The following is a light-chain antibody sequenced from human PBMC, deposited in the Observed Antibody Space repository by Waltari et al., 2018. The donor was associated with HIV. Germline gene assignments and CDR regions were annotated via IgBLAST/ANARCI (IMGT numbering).Light chain of an antibody. J-gene: IGKJ1*01. V-gene: IGKV3-15*01. CDR3: QQYNDWPRT. Sequence: EIVMTQSPVTLSVSPGERATLSCRASESVRSKLAWYQQKAGHAPRLLIYDASTRASGIPARFSGSGSGTEFTLTISSLQSEDFAVYYCQQYNDWPRTFGQGTKVESK. CDR2: DAS. CDR1: ESVRSK.